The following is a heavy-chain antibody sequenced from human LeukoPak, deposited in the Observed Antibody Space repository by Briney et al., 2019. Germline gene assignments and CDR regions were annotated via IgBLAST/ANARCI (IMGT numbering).Heavy chain of an antibody. CDR3: ASGMYFFDY. D-gene: IGHD1-26*01. CDR1: RDSISNYY. V-gene: IGHV4-59*08. Sequence: SETLSLTCTVSRDSISNYYWSWIRQPPGKGLEWIGYVYYSGSTNYNPSLKSRVTISVDTSKNQFSLNLSSVTAADTAVYYCASGMYFFDYWGQGTLVTVSS. CDR2: VYYSGST. J-gene: IGHJ4*02.